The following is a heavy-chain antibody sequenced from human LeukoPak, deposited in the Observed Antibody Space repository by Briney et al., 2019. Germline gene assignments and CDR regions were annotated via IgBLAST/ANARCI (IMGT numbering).Heavy chain of an antibody. V-gene: IGHV1-69*01. J-gene: IGHJ4*02. CDR1: GGTFSSYA. CDR2: ILPIFGTA. CDR3: ASRLYCSNTRCRNFPFAY. D-gene: IGHD2-2*01. Sequence: GASVKVSCKASGGTFSSYAINWVRQAPGQGREWMGGILPIFGTANYAQKFQERVTNTPDESTSTAYMELSSLRSEDTAIYYCASRLYCSNTRCRNFPFAYWGQGTLVTVSS.